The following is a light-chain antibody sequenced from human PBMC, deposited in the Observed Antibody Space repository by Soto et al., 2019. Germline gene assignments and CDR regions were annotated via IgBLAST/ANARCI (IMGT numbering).Light chain of an antibody. J-gene: IGLJ1*01. V-gene: IGLV2-14*03. CDR3: SSYRASSTTHYV. CDR2: DVS. Sequence: QSVLTQPASLSGSPGQSITISCTGTSSDVGGYNYVSWYQQHPGKAPKRMIYDVSNRPSGVSNRLSGSKSGTTASLTISGLQAEDEAVYYCSSYRASSTTHYVFGTGTKLTVL. CDR1: SSDVGGYNY.